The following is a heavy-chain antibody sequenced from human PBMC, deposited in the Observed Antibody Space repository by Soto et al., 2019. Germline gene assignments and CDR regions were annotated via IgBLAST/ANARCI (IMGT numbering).Heavy chain of an antibody. D-gene: IGHD3-22*01. CDR1: GFTFSGSA. V-gene: IGHV3-73*01. CDR2: IRSKANSYAT. Sequence: GGSLRLSCAASGFTFSGSAMHWVRQASGKGLEWVGRIRSKANSYATAYAASVKGRFTISRDDSKNTAYLQMNSLKTEDTAVYYCTRPDSYDSSHGFDYWGQGTLVTVSS. CDR3: TRPDSYDSSHGFDY. J-gene: IGHJ4*02.